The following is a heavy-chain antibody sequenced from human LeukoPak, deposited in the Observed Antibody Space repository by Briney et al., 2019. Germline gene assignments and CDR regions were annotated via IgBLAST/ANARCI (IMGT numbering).Heavy chain of an antibody. Sequence: PGGSLRLSCAASGFFFSDSAMAWVRQAPGKGLEWVSTTTGLGDNTHYAGSVKGRFTFSRDNSKNTLYLQMNSLRAEDTAVYYCAKGRTIAAAGTWGWFDPWGQGTLVTVSS. J-gene: IGHJ5*02. CDR1: GFFFSDSA. V-gene: IGHV3-23*01. CDR3: AKGRTIAAAGTWGWFDP. D-gene: IGHD6-13*01. CDR2: TTGLGDNT.